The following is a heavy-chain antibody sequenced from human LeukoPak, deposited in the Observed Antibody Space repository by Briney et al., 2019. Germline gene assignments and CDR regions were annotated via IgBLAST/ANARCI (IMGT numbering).Heavy chain of an antibody. CDR2: IWSDGSNK. J-gene: IGHJ4*01. D-gene: IGHD4-11*01. CDR3: AKDAQRGFDYSNSLEH. V-gene: IGHV3-33*06. CDR1: GFTFSHYG. Sequence: GGSLRLSCAASGFTFSHYGMHWVRQPPGRGLEWVAVIWSDGSNKFYADSVKGRFTTSRDNFKNTVFLQMNSLRTGDTALYYCAKDAQRGFDYSNSLEHWGQGSLVTVSS.